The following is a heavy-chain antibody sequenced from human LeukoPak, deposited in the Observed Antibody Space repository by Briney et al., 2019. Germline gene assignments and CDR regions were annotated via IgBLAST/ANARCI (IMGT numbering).Heavy chain of an antibody. CDR2: ITGTGGST. CDR3: AKDHGTAVAGFYY. V-gene: IGHV3-23*01. J-gene: IGHJ4*02. Sequence: HPGGSLRLSCAASGFSLSTYGVSWVRQPPGKGLEWVSGITGTGGSTYYADSVKGRFTVSRDTSKNTLYLQMNSLRAEDTAIYYCAKDHGTAVAGFYYWGQGTLVTVSS. CDR1: GFSLSTYG. D-gene: IGHD6-19*01.